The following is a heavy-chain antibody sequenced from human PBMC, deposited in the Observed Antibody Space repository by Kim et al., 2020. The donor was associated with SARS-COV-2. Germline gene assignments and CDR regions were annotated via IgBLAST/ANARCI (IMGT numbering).Heavy chain of an antibody. D-gene: IGHD3-16*01. CDR3: ARRTEAGGYFDF. J-gene: IGHJ4*02. V-gene: IGHV4-39*01. CDR2: IYHRGST. CDR1: GGYINTSHYY. Sequence: SETLSLTCSVSGGYINTSHYYWAWIRQPPRKGLEWIGTIYHRGSTYYNPSLKSRVTISVDTSRNQFSLKLPSVTAADPAVYYCARRTEAGGYFDFWGQGSPVTVAS.